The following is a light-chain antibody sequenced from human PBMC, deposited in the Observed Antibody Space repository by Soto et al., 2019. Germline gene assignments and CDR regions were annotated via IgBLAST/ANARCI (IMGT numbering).Light chain of an antibody. Sequence: DIRMTQSPSTLSADVGVRVTIPCRASQSISIWLAWSQQKPGKAPKLLIYKASILQTGVPSRFSGSGSGTEVTLTISSRQADDVATYYCQQDNNYPGTVGQGTKVEMK. CDR3: QQDNNYPGT. CDR2: KAS. J-gene: IGKJ1*01. CDR1: QSISIW. V-gene: IGKV1-5*03.